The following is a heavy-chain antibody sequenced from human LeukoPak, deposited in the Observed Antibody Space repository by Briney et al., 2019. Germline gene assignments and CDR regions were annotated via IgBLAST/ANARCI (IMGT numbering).Heavy chain of an antibody. CDR3: TRDIGSGDYVFFAS. Sequence: SETLSLTCTVSDASVSGYYWSWIRLPAGKGLEWIGRLYNNGSTNCNPSLKSRVTMSVDTSKNQLSLRLKSVTAGDTAVYYCTRDIGSGDYVFFASWGQGTRVIVSS. CDR1: DASVSGYY. D-gene: IGHD4-17*01. CDR2: LYNNGST. J-gene: IGHJ4*02. V-gene: IGHV4-4*07.